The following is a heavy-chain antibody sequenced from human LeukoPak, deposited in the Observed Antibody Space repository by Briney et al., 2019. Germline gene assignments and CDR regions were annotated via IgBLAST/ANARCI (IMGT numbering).Heavy chain of an antibody. CDR3: AKAGYCNGGTCYGNFAY. Sequence: GGSLRLSCAASEDTFRNTYGMNWVRQAPGKGLEWVSGISGSGRNTYYADSVEGRFTISRDTSKNTLYLQMNSLRAEDTAICFCAKAGYCNGGTCYGNFAYWGQGTLVTVSS. CDR2: ISGSGRNT. CDR1: EDTFRNTYG. V-gene: IGHV3-23*01. D-gene: IGHD2-15*01. J-gene: IGHJ4*02.